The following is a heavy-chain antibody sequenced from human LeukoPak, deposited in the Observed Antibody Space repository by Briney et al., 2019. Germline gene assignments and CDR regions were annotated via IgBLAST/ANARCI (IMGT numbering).Heavy chain of an antibody. CDR2: IYYSGST. J-gene: IGHJ5*02. CDR3: ARERYNWFDP. V-gene: IGHV4-31*03. CDR1: GGSISSGGYY. Sequence: SETLSLTCTVSGGSISSGGYYWSWIRQHPGTGLEWIGYIYYSGSTYYNPSLKSRVTISVDTSKNQFSLKLSSVTAADTAVYYCARERYNWFDPWGQGTLVTVSS.